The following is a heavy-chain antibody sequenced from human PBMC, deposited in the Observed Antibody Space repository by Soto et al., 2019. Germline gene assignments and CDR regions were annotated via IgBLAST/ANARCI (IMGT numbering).Heavy chain of an antibody. CDR1: GFTFSSYA. Sequence: EVQLLESGGGLVQPGGSLRLSCAVSGFTFSSYAMSWVRQAPGKGPEWVSSISGAGGVTHYADSVRGRFTISRDNSKNTLYLQMNSLRAEDTAVYYCAKDKSRGVTVTPDYWGQGPLVTVSS. J-gene: IGHJ4*02. V-gene: IGHV3-23*01. CDR2: ISGAGGVT. CDR3: AKDKSRGVTVTPDY. D-gene: IGHD4-17*01.